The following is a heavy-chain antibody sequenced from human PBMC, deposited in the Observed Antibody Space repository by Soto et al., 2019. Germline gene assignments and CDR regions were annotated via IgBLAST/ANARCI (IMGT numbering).Heavy chain of an antibody. CDR3: ARDWSDYYGSGSYGMDV. J-gene: IGHJ6*02. CDR2: IYYSGST. V-gene: IGHV4-31*03. CDR1: GGSISSGGYY. Sequence: SETLSLTCTVSGGSISSGGYYWSWIRQHPGKGLEWIGYIYYSGSTYYNPSLKSRVTISVDTSKNQFSLKLSSVTAADTAVYYCARDWSDYYGSGSYGMDVWRQGTTVTVSS. D-gene: IGHD3-10*01.